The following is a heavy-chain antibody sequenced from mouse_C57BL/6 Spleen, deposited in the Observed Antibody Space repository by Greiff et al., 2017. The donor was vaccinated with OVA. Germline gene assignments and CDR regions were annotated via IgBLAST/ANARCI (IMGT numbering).Heavy chain of an antibody. V-gene: IGHV5-9-1*02. CDR2: ISSGGDYI. Sequence: EVHLVESGEGLVKPGGSLKLSCAASGFTLSSYAMSWVRQTPEKRLEWVAYISSGGDYIYYADTVKGRFTISRDNARNTLYLQMSSLKSEDTAMYYCTLYGYDGGWYFDVWGTGTTVTVSS. CDR3: TLYGYDGGWYFDV. CDR1: GFTLSSYA. J-gene: IGHJ1*03. D-gene: IGHD2-2*01.